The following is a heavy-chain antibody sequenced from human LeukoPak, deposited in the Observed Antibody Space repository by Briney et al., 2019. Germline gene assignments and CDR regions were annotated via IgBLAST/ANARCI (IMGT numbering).Heavy chain of an antibody. Sequence: PGGSLRLSCAASGFTFSSYGMSWIRQPPGKGLEWIGEINHSGSTNYNPSLKSRVTISVDTSKNQFSLRLSSVTAADTAVYYCARQGHYYGSGSYYMDVWGKGTTVTISS. CDR2: INHSGST. J-gene: IGHJ6*03. D-gene: IGHD3-10*01. V-gene: IGHV4-34*01. CDR3: ARQGHYYGSGSYYMDV. CDR1: GFTFSSYG.